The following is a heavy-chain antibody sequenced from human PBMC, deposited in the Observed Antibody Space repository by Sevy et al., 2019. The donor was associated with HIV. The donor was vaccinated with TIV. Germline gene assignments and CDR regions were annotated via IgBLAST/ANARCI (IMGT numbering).Heavy chain of an antibody. Sequence: GGSLRLSCAASGFSISGYTMNWVRQAPGKGLEWVSSISSGSSFIHYADSLKGRFTISRNNARKLMKLQMNSLRVENTNVYYCARVGLGDCSGTNCSPNDYWGQRTLVTVSS. CDR3: ARVGLGDCSGTNCSPNDY. CDR1: GFSISGYT. CDR2: ISSGSSFI. J-gene: IGHJ4*02. V-gene: IGHV3-21*01. D-gene: IGHD2-2*01.